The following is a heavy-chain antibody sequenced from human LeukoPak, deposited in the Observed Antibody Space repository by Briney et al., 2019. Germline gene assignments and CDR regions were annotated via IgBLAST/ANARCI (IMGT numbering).Heavy chain of an antibody. CDR2: ISAYNGNT. J-gene: IGHJ4*02. Sequence: ASVKVSCKASGYTFTSYGISWVRQAPGQGLEWMGWISAYNGNTNYAQKLQGRVTMSTDTSTSTAYMELRSLRSDDTAVYYCARVYYDSSGYYRGFDYWGQGTLVTVSS. V-gene: IGHV1-18*01. CDR1: GYTFTSYG. CDR3: ARVYYDSSGYYRGFDY. D-gene: IGHD3-22*01.